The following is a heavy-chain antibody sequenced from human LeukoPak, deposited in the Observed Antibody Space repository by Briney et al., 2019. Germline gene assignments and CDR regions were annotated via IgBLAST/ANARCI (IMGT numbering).Heavy chain of an antibody. CDR1: GFIFSDYY. J-gene: IGHJ4*02. CDR3: ARDVPLWFGELSGFDY. Sequence: GGSLRLSCAVSGFIFSDYYMSWIRQAPGKGLEWLSYISSTGKTKYYADSVKGRFTISRDSAKSSVYLQMNSLRAEDTAVYYCARDVPLWFGELSGFDYWGQGTLVTVSS. D-gene: IGHD3-10*01. V-gene: IGHV3-11*04. CDR2: ISSTGKTK.